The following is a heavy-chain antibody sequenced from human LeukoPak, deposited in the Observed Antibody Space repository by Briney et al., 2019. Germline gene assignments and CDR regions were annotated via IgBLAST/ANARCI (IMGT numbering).Heavy chain of an antibody. V-gene: IGHV3-74*01. Sequence: PGGSLRLSCAASGFTFSSYWMHWVRQAPGKGLVWVSRINSDGSSTSYADSVKGRFTISRDNAKNTLYLQMNSLRAEDTAVYYCARDGPVRDDILTGYSLPLYYYMDVWGKGTTVTVSS. D-gene: IGHD3-9*01. CDR1: GFTFSSYW. J-gene: IGHJ6*03. CDR2: INSDGSST. CDR3: ARDGPVRDDILTGYSLPLYYYMDV.